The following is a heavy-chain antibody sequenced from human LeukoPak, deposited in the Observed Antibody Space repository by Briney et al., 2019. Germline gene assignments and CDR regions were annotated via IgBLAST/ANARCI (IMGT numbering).Heavy chain of an antibody. CDR2: ISGSGGST. D-gene: IGHD4-17*01. CDR1: GFTFSSYA. J-gene: IGHJ4*02. Sequence: GGSLRLSCAASGFTFSSYAMSWVRQAPGKGLEWVSAISGSGGSTYYADSVKGRFTISRDNSKNTLYLQMNSLRPDGTAVYYCATQSYGLFAYWGQGTLVTVSS. CDR3: ATQSYGLFAY. V-gene: IGHV3-23*01.